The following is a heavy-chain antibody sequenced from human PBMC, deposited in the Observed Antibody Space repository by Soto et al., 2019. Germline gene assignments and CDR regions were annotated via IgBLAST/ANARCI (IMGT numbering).Heavy chain of an antibody. CDR2: IIPIFGTA. CDR3: ARDRLFGVVTPASHYYGMDV. V-gene: IGHV1-69*06. Sequence: GASVKVSCKASGGTFSSYAISWVRQAPGQGLEWMGGIIPIFGTANYAQKFQGRVTITADKSTSTAYMELSSLRSEDTAVHYCARDRLFGVVTPASHYYGMDVWGQGTTVTVSS. J-gene: IGHJ6*02. D-gene: IGHD3-3*01. CDR1: GGTFSSYA.